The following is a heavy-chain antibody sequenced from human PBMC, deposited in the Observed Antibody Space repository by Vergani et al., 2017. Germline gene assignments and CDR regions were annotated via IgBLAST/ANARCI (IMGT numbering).Heavy chain of an antibody. D-gene: IGHD3-22*01. CDR1: GGTFSSYA. J-gene: IGHJ6*03. V-gene: IGHV1-69*01. CDR3: ARAGDSRRPWVYMDV. Sequence: QVQLVQSGAEVKKPGSSVKVSCKASGGTFSSYAISWVRQAPGRGLEWMGGIIPIFGTANYAQKFQGRVTITADESTSTGYMELSSLRSEDTAVYYCARAGDSRRPWVYMDVWGKGTTVTVSS. CDR2: IIPIFGTA.